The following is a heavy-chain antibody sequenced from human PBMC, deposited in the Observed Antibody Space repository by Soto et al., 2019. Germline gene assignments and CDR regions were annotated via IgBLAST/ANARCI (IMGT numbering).Heavy chain of an antibody. Sequence: QVQLVQSGAEVKKPGSSVKVSCKASGGTFSNYPISWVRQAPVQGLEWMGGIIPIFGTVNYAQKFQGRVTITADESTSTAYMELSRLRSEDTAVYYCARGNHRWLQLWYFDLWGRGTLVTVSS. D-gene: IGHD5-12*01. CDR2: IIPIFGTV. J-gene: IGHJ2*01. CDR3: ARGNHRWLQLWYFDL. CDR1: GGTFSNYP. V-gene: IGHV1-69*12.